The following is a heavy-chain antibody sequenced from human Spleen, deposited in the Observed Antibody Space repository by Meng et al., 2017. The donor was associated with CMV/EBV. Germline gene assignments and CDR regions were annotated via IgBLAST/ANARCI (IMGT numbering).Heavy chain of an antibody. D-gene: IGHD2-15*01. CDR2: ISGGGANT. Sequence: GGSLRLSCAPSGFIVSGNYMSWVRQAPGKGLEWVSAISGGGANTFYAVSVKGRFTISRDNSKNTLYLQMNTLRAEDTVVYYCAKAVVSVYYYYGMDVWGHGTTVTVSS. CDR3: AKAVVSVYYYYGMDV. CDR1: GFIVSGNY. J-gene: IGHJ6*02. V-gene: IGHV3-23*01.